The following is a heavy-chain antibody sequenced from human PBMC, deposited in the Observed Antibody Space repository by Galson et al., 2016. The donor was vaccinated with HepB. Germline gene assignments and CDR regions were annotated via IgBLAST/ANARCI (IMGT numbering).Heavy chain of an antibody. D-gene: IGHD6-13*01. CDR1: GFTFDDYA. V-gene: IGHV3-9*01. Sequence: SLRLSCAASGFTFDDYAMHWVRQAPGKGLEWVSGITWNSESTGYADSVKGRFTISRDNADNSLYLQMNGLRAEDTALYYCAKYTRYSSCSFVFDIWGQGTMVTVSS. CDR3: AKYTRYSSCSFVFDI. CDR2: ITWNSEST. J-gene: IGHJ3*02.